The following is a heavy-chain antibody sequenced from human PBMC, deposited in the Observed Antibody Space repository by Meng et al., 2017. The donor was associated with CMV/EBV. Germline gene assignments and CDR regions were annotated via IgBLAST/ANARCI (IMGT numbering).Heavy chain of an antibody. CDR3: ATTSGSSY. Sequence: GGSLRLSCGSYGFTFSPFWMSWFRRAPGKGLEWVAHISPDGTLTYYVDSVRGRFTISRDNTENSIYLHVSTLRAEDTAVYYCATTSGSSYWGQGAQVTVSS. D-gene: IGHD6-6*01. V-gene: IGHV3-7*01. CDR2: ISPDGTLT. CDR1: GFTFSPFW. J-gene: IGHJ4*02.